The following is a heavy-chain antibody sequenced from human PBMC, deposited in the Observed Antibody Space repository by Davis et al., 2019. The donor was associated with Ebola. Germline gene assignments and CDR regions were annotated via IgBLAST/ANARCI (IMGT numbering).Heavy chain of an antibody. J-gene: IGHJ4*02. Sequence: GGSLRLSCAASGFSFTSYSMNWVRQAPGKGLQWVAVIWYDGSNKYYADSMKGRFTISRDNSRNMLFLQMNSLRAEDTAVYYCATVRYDLGQAYWGQGTLVTVSS. CDR1: GFSFTSYS. CDR2: IWYDGSNK. V-gene: IGHV3-33*08. D-gene: IGHD1-14*01. CDR3: ATVRYDLGQAY.